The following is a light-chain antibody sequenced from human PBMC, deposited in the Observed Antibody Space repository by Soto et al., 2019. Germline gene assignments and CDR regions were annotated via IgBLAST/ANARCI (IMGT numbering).Light chain of an antibody. Sequence: DIVMTQSPDSLAVSLGERATINCRSSQSVFYSSNNKNYLAWYQQKPGQPPKLLIYWASTRESGVPDRFSGSGSGTDFTLTISTLQAEDVAVYYCHQYYDTLWTFGQGTKVEIK. V-gene: IGKV4-1*01. CDR1: QSVFYSSNNKNY. J-gene: IGKJ1*01. CDR3: HQYYDTLWT. CDR2: WAS.